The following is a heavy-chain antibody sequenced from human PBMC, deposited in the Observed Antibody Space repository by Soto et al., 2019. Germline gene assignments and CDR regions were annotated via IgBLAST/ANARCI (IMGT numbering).Heavy chain of an antibody. D-gene: IGHD3-22*01. V-gene: IGHV4-39*01. CDR1: VGSISSSSYY. CDR2: IYYSGST. Sequence: ETLSLTCTVSVGSISSSSYYWGWIRQPPGKGLEWIGSIYYSGSTYYNPSLKSRVTISVDTSKNQFSLKLSSVTAADTAVYYCARRTYYYDSSGPLVDYWGQGTLVTVSS. CDR3: ARRTYYYDSSGPLVDY. J-gene: IGHJ4*02.